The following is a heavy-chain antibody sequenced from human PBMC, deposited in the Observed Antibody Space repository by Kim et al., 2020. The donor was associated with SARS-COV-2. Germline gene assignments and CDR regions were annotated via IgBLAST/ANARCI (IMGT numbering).Heavy chain of an antibody. V-gene: IGHV3-15*01. CDR3: TTVDVLLWFGELLATEYYFDY. CDR1: GFTFSNAW. Sequence: GGSLRLSCAASGFTFSNAWMSWVRQAPGKGLEWVGRIKSKTDGGTTDYAAPVKGRFTISRDDSKNTLYLQMNSLKTEDTAVYYCTTVDVLLWFGELLATEYYFDYWGQGTLVTVSS. CDR2: IKSKTDGGTT. D-gene: IGHD3-10*01. J-gene: IGHJ4*02.